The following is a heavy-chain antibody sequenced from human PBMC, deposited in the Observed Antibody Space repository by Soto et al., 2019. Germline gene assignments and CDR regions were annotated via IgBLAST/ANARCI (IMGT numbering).Heavy chain of an antibody. CDR3: AKDGGFGGVGDYYYYGMDV. Sequence: LRLSCAASGFTFSSYGMHWVRQAPGKGLEWVAVISYDGSNKYYADSVKGRFTISRDNSKNTLYLQMNSLRAEDTAVYYCAKDGGFGGVGDYYYYGMDVWGQGTTVTVSS. J-gene: IGHJ6*02. D-gene: IGHD3-16*01. V-gene: IGHV3-30*18. CDR1: GFTFSSYG. CDR2: ISYDGSNK.